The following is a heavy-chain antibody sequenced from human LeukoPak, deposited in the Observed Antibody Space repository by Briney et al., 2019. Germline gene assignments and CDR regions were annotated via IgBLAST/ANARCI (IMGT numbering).Heavy chain of an antibody. CDR3: ARDLLVVVAATHNWFDP. Sequence: GASVKVSCKAFGYTFTSNYMHWVRQAPGQGPEWMGVISPSGGSTTYAQKFQGRVTLTRDMSTSTDYLELSSLRSEDTAVYYCARDLLVVVAATHNWFDPWGQGTLVTVSS. V-gene: IGHV1-46*01. D-gene: IGHD2-15*01. CDR1: GYTFTSNY. CDR2: ISPSGGST. J-gene: IGHJ5*02.